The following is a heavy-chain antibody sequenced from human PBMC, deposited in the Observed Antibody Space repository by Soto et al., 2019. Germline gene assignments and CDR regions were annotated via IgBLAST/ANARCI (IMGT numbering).Heavy chain of an antibody. Sequence: QVQLQESGPGLVKPSGTLSLTCAVSGGSISSSNWWSWVRQPPGMGLEWIGDIYHSGSTNYNPSLKSRVTISVDKSKNQFSLKLSSVTAADTAVYYCARDYMVRGVMRWLDPWGQGTLVTVSS. D-gene: IGHD3-10*01. CDR1: GGSISSSNW. J-gene: IGHJ5*02. CDR2: IYHSGST. CDR3: ARDYMVRGVMRWLDP. V-gene: IGHV4-4*02.